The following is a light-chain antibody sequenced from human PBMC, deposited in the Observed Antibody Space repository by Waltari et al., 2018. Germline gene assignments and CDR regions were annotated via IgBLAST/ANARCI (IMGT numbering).Light chain of an antibody. CDR2: DDR. Sequence: SYVLTQPPSVSVAPGQTASITWGGDNIGSKSVHWYQQKAGQAPVLVVHDDRDRPSGCPERLSCSNSGNTATLTISRVEAGDEADFYCQVWDSGSGHPHVVFGGGTRLTVL. J-gene: IGLJ2*01. V-gene: IGLV3-21*02. CDR3: QVWDSGSGHPHVV. CDR1: NIGSKS.